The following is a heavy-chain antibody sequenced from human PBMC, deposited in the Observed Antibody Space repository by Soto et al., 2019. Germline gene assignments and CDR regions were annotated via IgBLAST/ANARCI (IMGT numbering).Heavy chain of an antibody. CDR1: GYTFTSYY. J-gene: IGHJ3*01. CDR2: INPSGGST. Sequence: ASVKVSCKASGYTFTSYYMHWVRQAPGQGLEWMGIINPSGGSTIYAQKFQGRVTMTRYTSTSTVYMELSSLRSEDTAVYYCARVKSDTATVLDAVYCWGQGTMVTV. CDR3: ARVKSDTATVLDAVYC. V-gene: IGHV1-46*01. D-gene: IGHD5-18*01.